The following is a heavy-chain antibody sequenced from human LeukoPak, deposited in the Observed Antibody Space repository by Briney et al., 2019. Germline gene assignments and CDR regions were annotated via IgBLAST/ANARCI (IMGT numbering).Heavy chain of an antibody. CDR3: AREWELLRKYLYH. D-gene: IGHD1-26*01. J-gene: IGHJ1*01. CDR1: GYTFSSSA. CDR2: INPNSGGT. Sequence: GASVKVSCKASGYTFSSSAFTWVRQAPGQGLDWMGWINPNSGGTTYAQNFKGRVTMTWDTSISTAYMELSRLRSDDTAVYYCAREWELLRKYLYHWGQGTLVTVSS. V-gene: IGHV1-2*02.